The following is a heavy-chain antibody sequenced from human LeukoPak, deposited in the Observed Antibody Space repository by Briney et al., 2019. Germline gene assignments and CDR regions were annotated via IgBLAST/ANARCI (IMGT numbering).Heavy chain of an antibody. CDR2: IYHSGST. Sequence: PSQTLSLTCTVSGGSISSGDYYWSWIRQPPGKGLEWIGYIYHSGSTYYNPSLKSRVTISVDRSKNQFSLKLSSVTAADTAVYYCARDCRTTGSNWFDPWGQGTLVTVSS. J-gene: IGHJ5*02. CDR3: ARDCRTTGSNWFDP. CDR1: GGSISSGDYY. V-gene: IGHV4-30-2*01. D-gene: IGHD1-1*01.